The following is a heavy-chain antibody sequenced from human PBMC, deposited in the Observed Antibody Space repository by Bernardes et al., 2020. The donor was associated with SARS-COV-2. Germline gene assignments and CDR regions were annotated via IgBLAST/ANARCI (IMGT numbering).Heavy chain of an antibody. V-gene: IGHV4-39*01. CDR1: GASISSNNYY. J-gene: IGHJ5*01. D-gene: IGHD5-12*01. Sequence: SETLSLTCAVSGASISSNNYYWAWIRQYPGKGLEWIGTIYYNKTIYYNPSLKSRVTISVDTSKNQLSLSLSSVTAADTAVYYCARRYSGYDMFNWFDSWGQGAQITVSS. CDR3: ARRYSGYDMFNWFDS. CDR2: IYYNKTI.